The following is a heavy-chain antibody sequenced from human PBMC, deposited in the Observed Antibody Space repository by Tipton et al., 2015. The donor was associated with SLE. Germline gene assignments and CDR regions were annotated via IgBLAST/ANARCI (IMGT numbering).Heavy chain of an antibody. Sequence: TLSLTCTVSGGSIISHYWSWIRQPPGKGLEWIGYIYYSGSTNYNPSLKSRVTISVDTSKNQFSLKLSSVAAADTAVYYCARVMRISEDFDYWGQGTLVTVSS. CDR2: IYYSGST. CDR3: ARVMRISEDFDY. J-gene: IGHJ4*02. CDR1: GGSIISHY. V-gene: IGHV4-59*11. D-gene: IGHD6-13*01.